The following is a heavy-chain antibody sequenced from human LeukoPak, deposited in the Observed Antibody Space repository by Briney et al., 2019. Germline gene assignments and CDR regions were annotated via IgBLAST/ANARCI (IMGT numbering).Heavy chain of an antibody. CDR3: ARDLGGWGNSNGMDV. J-gene: IGHJ6*02. D-gene: IGHD3-16*01. CDR2: ISYDGRNK. Sequence: GGSLRLSCAASGFSFINYAMHWVRQAPGKGLEWVAVISYDGRNKYYAESVKGRFTMSRDTSKNTLYLQMNNLRAEDTAVYYCARDLGGWGNSNGMDVWGQGTTVTVSS. V-gene: IGHV3-30*04. CDR1: GFSFINYA.